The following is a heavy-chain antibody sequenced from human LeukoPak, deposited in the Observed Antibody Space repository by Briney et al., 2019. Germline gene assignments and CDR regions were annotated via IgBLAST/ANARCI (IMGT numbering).Heavy chain of an antibody. D-gene: IGHD2-8*01. Sequence: MPSETLSLTCTVSGGSISSGSYYWSWIRQPAGKGLEWIGRIYSSGSTNYNPSLKSRVTISVNTSKNQLSLKLRSVNAADTAVYYGGRFGSRLCTSDYWGREPWSPSPQ. V-gene: IGHV4-61*02. CDR1: GGSISSGSYY. CDR2: IYSSGST. J-gene: IGHJ4*02. CDR3: GRFGSRLCTSDY.